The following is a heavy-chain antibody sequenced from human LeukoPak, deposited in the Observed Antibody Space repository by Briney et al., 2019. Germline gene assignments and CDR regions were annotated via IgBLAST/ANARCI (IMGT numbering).Heavy chain of an antibody. CDR3: AKDWTGVLWFREPKGFDY. CDR2: ISYGGSNK. V-gene: IGHV3-30*18. Sequence: GGPLRLSCAASGFTFSSYGMHGVREAPGKGVEGVAVISYGGSNKYYADSVKGRFTISRDNSKNTLSLQMNSHRAEDTAVYYCAKDWTGVLWFREPKGFDYWGQGTLVTVSS. J-gene: IGHJ4*02. D-gene: IGHD3-10*01. CDR1: GFTFSSYG.